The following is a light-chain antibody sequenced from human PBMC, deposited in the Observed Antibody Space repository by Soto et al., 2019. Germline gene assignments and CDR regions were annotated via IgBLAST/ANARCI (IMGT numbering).Light chain of an antibody. V-gene: IGLV2-14*01. CDR2: EVS. Sequence: QSALTQPASVSGSPGQSITISCTGTSNDVGGYDYVSWYQQHPGKAPKLMIYEVSNRPSGVSNRFSGSKSGNTASLTISGLQAEDAADYYCSSYTSISTPVFGGGTKDTVL. J-gene: IGLJ2*01. CDR1: SNDVGGYDY. CDR3: SSYTSISTPV.